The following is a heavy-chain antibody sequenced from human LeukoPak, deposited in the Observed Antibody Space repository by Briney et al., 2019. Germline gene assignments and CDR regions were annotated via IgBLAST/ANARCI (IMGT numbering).Heavy chain of an antibody. CDR1: GGSFSSYY. J-gene: IGHJ4*02. CDR3: ARVTGYMIEDYFDY. CDR2: IYYSGST. Sequence: ASETLSLTCAVYGGSFSSYYWSWIRQPPGKGLEWIGYIYYSGSTNYNPSLKSRVTISVDTSKNQFSLRLSSMTAADTAVYYCARVTGYMIEDYFDYWGQGTLVTVSS. V-gene: IGHV4-59*01. D-gene: IGHD3-22*01.